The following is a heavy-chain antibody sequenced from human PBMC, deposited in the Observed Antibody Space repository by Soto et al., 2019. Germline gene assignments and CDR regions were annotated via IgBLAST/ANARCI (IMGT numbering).Heavy chain of an antibody. D-gene: IGHD6-13*01. CDR3: ARGPLSLYSADFR. CDR1: GTTSTIYA. Sequence: QVHLVRPGPEMRKPGASGRVSGKPSGTTSTIYAMNWLAQAPGQSLEWMGWINGGNGDTKYSQRFQDRVTITRDTSANTVYMELSSLTSEDTAIYYCARGPLSLYSADFRWGRGTPVTVSS. V-gene: IGHV1-3*01. J-gene: IGHJ4*02. CDR2: INGGNGDT.